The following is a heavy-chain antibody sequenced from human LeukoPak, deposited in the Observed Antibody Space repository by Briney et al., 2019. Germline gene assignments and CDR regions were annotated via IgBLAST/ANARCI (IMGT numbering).Heavy chain of an antibody. V-gene: IGHV4-59*11. D-gene: IGHD5-12*01. CDR3: ARLTGYDWESSYDY. CDR2: IYYSGST. Sequence: SETLSLTCAVYGGSFSGHYWSWIRQPPGKGLEWIGYIYYSGSTNYNPSLKSRVTISVDTSKNQFSLKLSSVTAADTAVYYCARLTGYDWESSYDYWGQGTLVTVSS. J-gene: IGHJ4*02. CDR1: GGSFSGHY.